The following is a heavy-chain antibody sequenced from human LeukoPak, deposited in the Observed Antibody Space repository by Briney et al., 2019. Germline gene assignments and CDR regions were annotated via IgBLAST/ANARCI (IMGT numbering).Heavy chain of an antibody. J-gene: IGHJ5*02. D-gene: IGHD6-13*01. V-gene: IGHV4-59*08. Sequence: SETLSLTCTVSGASIRNYYWSWIRQSPGKGLEWIGYIYYSGSANYNPSLESRVAMSVDTSKNQFSLRLSSVTAADTAIYYCARRYSSSWYVGFFDPWGQGTLVTVSS. CDR3: ARRYSSSWYVGFFDP. CDR1: GASIRNYY. CDR2: IYYSGSA.